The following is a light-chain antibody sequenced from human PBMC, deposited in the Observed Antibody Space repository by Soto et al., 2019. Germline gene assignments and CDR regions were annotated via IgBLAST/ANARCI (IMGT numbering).Light chain of an antibody. V-gene: IGKV1-17*03. CDR1: QGINNY. CDR2: GAS. Sequence: DIQMTQSPSAMSASVGDRVTITFLASQGINNYLAWFQQKPGKVPKRLIYGASSLQSGVPSRFSGSGSGTEFTLTISSLQPEDFATYYCLQHNSYPINFGQGTRLEIK. J-gene: IGKJ5*01. CDR3: LQHNSYPIN.